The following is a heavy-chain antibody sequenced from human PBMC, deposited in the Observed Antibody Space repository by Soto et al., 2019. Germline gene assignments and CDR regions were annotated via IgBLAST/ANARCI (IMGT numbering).Heavy chain of an antibody. J-gene: IGHJ6*01. CDR1: GGTISRYY. Sequence: QVQLQESGPGLVKPSETLSLTCTVSGGTISRYYWSWIRQPPGKGPEWIGYMYNTGSTVYNPSFKSRVTISVDTSKNQFSLKLNSVTAADTAVYYCARDLWGYCGTDCYPLDVW. D-gene: IGHD2-21*02. V-gene: IGHV4-59*01. CDR3: ARDLWGYCGTDCYPLDV. CDR2: MYNTGST.